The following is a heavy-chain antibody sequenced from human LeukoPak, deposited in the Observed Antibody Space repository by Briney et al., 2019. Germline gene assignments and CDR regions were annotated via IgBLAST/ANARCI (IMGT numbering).Heavy chain of an antibody. CDR3: ARGDLYSSSWYGFDY. Sequence: ASVKVSCKASGYTFTGYYMHWVRQAPGQGLEWMGWINPNSGGTNYAQKFQGWVTMTRDTSISTAYMELSRLRSDDTAVYYCARGDLYSSSWYGFDYWGQGTLVTVSS. D-gene: IGHD6-13*01. V-gene: IGHV1-2*04. J-gene: IGHJ4*02. CDR2: INPNSGGT. CDR1: GYTFTGYY.